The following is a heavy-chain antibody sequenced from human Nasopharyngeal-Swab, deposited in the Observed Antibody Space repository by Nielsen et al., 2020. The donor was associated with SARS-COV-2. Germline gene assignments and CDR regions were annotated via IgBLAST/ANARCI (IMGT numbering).Heavy chain of an antibody. CDR1: GFTFSSYG. Sequence: GESLKISCAASGFTFSSYGMHWVRQAPGKGLEWVAVIWYDGSNKYYADSVKGRFTISRDNSKNTLYLQMNSLRAEDTAVYYCARDLGYGSLHFDYWGQGTLVTVSS. D-gene: IGHD2-15*01. CDR3: ARDLGYGSLHFDY. CDR2: IWYDGSNK. V-gene: IGHV3-33*01. J-gene: IGHJ4*02.